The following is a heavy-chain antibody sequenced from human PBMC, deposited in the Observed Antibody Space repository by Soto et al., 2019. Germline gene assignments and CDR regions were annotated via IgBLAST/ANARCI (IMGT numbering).Heavy chain of an antibody. CDR3: ARTMYCSGGSCYFGGFDY. CDR2: IYYIGST. V-gene: IGHV4-61*01. J-gene: IGHJ4*02. D-gene: IGHD2-15*01. Sequence: QVQLQESGPGLVKSSETLSLTCTVSGASVSSGSYYWSWIRQPPGKGLEWIAYIYYIGSTNYNLSLKSRFTISVDTSKNQFSLKLNSVTAADTAMYYCARTMYCSGGSCYFGGFDYWGQGTLVTVSS. CDR1: GASVSSGSYY.